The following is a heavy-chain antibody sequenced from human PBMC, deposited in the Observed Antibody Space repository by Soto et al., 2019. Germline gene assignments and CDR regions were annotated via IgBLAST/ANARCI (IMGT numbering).Heavy chain of an antibody. J-gene: IGHJ3*02. V-gene: IGHV1-46*01. Sequence: GTSVKVSCKASGYTFTSYYMHWVRQAPGQGLEWMGIINPSGGSTSYAQKFQGRVTMTRDTSRSTVYMELSSLRSEDTAVYYCASPGYSYGQGRDAFDIWGQGTMVTVSS. CDR1: GYTFTSYY. D-gene: IGHD5-18*01. CDR2: INPSGGST. CDR3: ASPGYSYGQGRDAFDI.